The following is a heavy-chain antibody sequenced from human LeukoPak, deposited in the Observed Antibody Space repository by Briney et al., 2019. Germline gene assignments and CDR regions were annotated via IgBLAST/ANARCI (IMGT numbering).Heavy chain of an antibody. J-gene: IGHJ4*02. CDR1: GFTFSSYA. V-gene: IGHV3-23*01. D-gene: IGHD2-2*01. CDR3: AKGTPEDIVVVPAANLDY. Sequence: PGGSLRLSCAASGFTFSSYAMSWVRQAPGKGLEWVSSITGNGGSTYYTDSVKGRFTISRDNSKNTLYLQMNSLRAEDTAVYYCAKGTPEDIVVVPAANLDYWGQGTLVTVSS. CDR2: ITGNGGST.